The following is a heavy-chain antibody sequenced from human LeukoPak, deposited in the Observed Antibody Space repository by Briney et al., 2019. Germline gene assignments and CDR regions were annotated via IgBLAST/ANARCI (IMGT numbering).Heavy chain of an antibody. CDR2: ISGSGGST. Sequence: PGGSLRLSCAASGFTFSSYAMSWVRQAPGKGLEWVSAISGSGGSTYYADSVKGRFTISRDNSKNTLYLQMNSLRAEGTAVYYCVKALHNRVAFDIWGQGTMVTVSS. J-gene: IGHJ3*02. CDR1: GFTFSSYA. V-gene: IGHV3-23*01. CDR3: VKALHNRVAFDI. D-gene: IGHD1-14*01.